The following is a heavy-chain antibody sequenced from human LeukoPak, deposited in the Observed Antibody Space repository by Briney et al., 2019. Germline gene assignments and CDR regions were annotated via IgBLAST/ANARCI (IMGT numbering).Heavy chain of an antibody. D-gene: IGHD3-10*02. J-gene: IGHJ4*02. CDR3: ARVCWISNADAVW. CDR2: LRGDGDT. CDR1: GFSFSHYA. Sequence: GGSLRLSCAASGFSFSHYAMSWVRQAPARGLEWVSSLRGDGDTFYADSVKGRFTLSRDDSRNTVYLQLNNLRVEDTAVYCCARVCWISNADAVWWGQGTPVTVSS. V-gene: IGHV3-23*01.